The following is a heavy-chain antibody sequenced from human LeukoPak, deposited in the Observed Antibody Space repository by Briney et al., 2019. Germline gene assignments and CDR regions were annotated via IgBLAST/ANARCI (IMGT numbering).Heavy chain of an antibody. V-gene: IGHV1-18*01. CDR1: GYTFTSYG. CDR2: ISAYNGNT. J-gene: IGHJ4*02. Sequence: ASVKVSCKASGYTFTSYGINWVRQAPGQGLEWMGWISAYNGNTNYAQKFQGRVTMTTDTSTGTVYMDLRSLRSDDTAVYYCARLNCRMTICQDCNFDYWGQGTLVTVSS. D-gene: IGHD3-10*01. CDR3: ARLNCRMTICQDCNFDY.